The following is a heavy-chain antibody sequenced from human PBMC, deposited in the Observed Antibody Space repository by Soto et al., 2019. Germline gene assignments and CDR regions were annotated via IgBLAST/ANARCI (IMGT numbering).Heavy chain of an antibody. CDR1: GFSFSSYA. V-gene: IGHV3-23*01. D-gene: IGHD6-13*01. CDR3: AKDQEYTSRWYFFDC. CDR2: ITGSGRST. J-gene: IGHJ4*02. Sequence: LRLSFAASGFSFSSYAMGWVRQAPGKGLEWVSAITGSGRSTYYADSVKGRFTISRDNSRNTLYLQMNSLRVEDTAVYYCAKDQEYTSRWYFFDCWGQGSLVTVSS.